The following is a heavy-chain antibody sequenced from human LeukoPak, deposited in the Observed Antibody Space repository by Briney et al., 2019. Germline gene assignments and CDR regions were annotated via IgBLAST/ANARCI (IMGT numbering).Heavy chain of an antibody. J-gene: IGHJ4*02. CDR2: INTNTGNP. D-gene: IGHD3-9*01. CDR1: GYTFTSYA. Sequence: ASVKVSCKASGYTFTSYAMNWVRQAPGQGLEWMGWINTNTGNPTYAQGFTGRFVFSLDTSVSTAYLQISSLKAEDTAVYYCARDQERYFDWLLSYYDSSPRPKIFDYWGQGTLVTVSS. V-gene: IGHV7-4-1*02. CDR3: ARDQERYFDWLLSYYDSSPRPKIFDY.